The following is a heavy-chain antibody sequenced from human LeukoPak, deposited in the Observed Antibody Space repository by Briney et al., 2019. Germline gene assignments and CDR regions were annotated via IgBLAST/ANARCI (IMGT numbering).Heavy chain of an antibody. CDR1: GYTFTSYD. V-gene: IGHV1-8*01. CDR3: ARGGYSSSWYDYYYGMDV. CDR2: MNPNSGNT. Sequence: ASVKVSCKASGYTFTSYDINWVRQATGQGLEWMGWMNPNSGNTGYAQKFQGRVTMTRNTSISTAYKELSSLRSEDTAVYYCARGGYSSSWYDYYYGMDVWGQGTTVTVSS. J-gene: IGHJ6*02. D-gene: IGHD6-13*01.